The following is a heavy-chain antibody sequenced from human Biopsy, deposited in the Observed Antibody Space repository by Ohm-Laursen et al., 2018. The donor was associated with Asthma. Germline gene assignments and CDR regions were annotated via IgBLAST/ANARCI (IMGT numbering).Heavy chain of an antibody. V-gene: IGHV6-1*01. D-gene: IGHD6-13*01. CDR2: TYYRSKWYN. CDR1: GDSVSSNSAT. CDR3: ARGTGFSSSWYYLHC. J-gene: IGHJ4*02. Sequence: LQTLSLTCAISGDSVSSNSATWNWIRQSPSRGLEWLGRTYYRSKWYNDYAVSVKSRMTINPDTSKNHFSLQLNSVTPEDSAVYYCARGTGFSSSWYYLHCWGPGTLITVSS.